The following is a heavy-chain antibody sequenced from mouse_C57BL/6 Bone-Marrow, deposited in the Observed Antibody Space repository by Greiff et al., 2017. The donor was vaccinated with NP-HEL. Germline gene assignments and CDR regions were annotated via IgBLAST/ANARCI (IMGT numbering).Heavy chain of an antibody. Sequence: QVQLQQSGAELARPGASVKLSCKAFGYTFTSYGISWVKQRTGQGLEWIGEIYPRSGNTYYNEKFKGKATLTADKSSSTAYMELRSLTSEDSAVYFCARTLNYYGSSYWYFDVWGTGTTVTVSS. D-gene: IGHD1-1*01. CDR1: GYTFTSYG. CDR3: ARTLNYYGSSYWYFDV. V-gene: IGHV1-81*01. CDR2: IYPRSGNT. J-gene: IGHJ1*03.